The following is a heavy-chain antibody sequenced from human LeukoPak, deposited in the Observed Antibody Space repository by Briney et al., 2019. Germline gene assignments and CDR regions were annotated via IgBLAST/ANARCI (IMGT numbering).Heavy chain of an antibody. CDR1: GFTFSTYT. V-gene: IGHV3-21*01. CDR3: AKEPSEASHPYYFAY. J-gene: IGHJ4*02. CDR2: ISSGGRKI. D-gene: IGHD6-25*01. Sequence: GGSLRLSCAGSGFTFSTYTMSWVRQAPGKGLEWVSSISSGGRKIYYADSVKGRFTISRDNAKNSLYLQINSLRAEDTAVYYCAKEPSEASHPYYFAYWGQASLVTVSS.